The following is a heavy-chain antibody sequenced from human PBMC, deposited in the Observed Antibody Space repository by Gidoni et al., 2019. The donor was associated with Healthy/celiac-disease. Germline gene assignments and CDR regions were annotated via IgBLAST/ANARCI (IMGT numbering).Heavy chain of an antibody. CDR2: ISGSGGST. V-gene: IGHV3-23*01. CDR1: GFPFSSYA. J-gene: IGHJ4*02. Sequence: EVQLLESGGGLVQPGGSLRLSCAASGFPFSSYARSWVRQAPGKGLECVSAISGSGGSTYYADSVKGRFTISRDNSKNTLYLQMNSLRAEDTAVYYCAKEGDSGSGHDDYWGQGTLVTVSS. D-gene: IGHD1-26*01. CDR3: AKEGDSGSGHDDY.